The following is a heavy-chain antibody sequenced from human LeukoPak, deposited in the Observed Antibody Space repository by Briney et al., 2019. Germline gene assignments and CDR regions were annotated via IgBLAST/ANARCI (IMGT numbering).Heavy chain of an antibody. CDR1: GGSFSGDYY. Sequence: PSETLSLTCAVSGGSFSGDYYWGCLRPPPGKGQWRGESIHSGSTNYNPSLKSRVTISVDTSKTQFSLKLSSVTAADTAVYYCARTPWSYNAHSYYYMDVWGKGTTVTISS. V-gene: IGHV4-34*12. CDR3: ARTPWSYNAHSYYYMDV. D-gene: IGHD1-26*01. CDR2: SIHSGST. J-gene: IGHJ6*03.